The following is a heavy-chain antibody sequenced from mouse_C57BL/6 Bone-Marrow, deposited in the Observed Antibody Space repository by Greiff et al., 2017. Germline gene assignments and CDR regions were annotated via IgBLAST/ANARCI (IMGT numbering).Heavy chain of an antibody. CDR1: GYTFTDYY. CDR3: ARPLYYYGSMWFAY. Sequence: VQLQQSGPVLVKPGASVKMSCKASGYTFTDYYMNWVKQSHGKSLEWIGVINPYNGGTSYNQKFKGKATLTVDKSSSTAYMELNSLTSEDSEVYYWARPLYYYGSMWFAYWGQGTLVTVSA. D-gene: IGHD1-1*01. V-gene: IGHV1-19*01. J-gene: IGHJ3*01. CDR2: INPYNGGT.